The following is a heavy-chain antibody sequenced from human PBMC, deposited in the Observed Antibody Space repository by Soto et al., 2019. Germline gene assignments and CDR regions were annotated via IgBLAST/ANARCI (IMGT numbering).Heavy chain of an antibody. CDR3: ARLASWSSSTRKYYFDY. V-gene: IGHV1-69*13. D-gene: IGHD6-6*01. Sequence: EASVKVSCKASGGTFSSYAISWVRQAPGQGLEWMGGIIPIFGTANYAQKFQGRVTITADESTSTAYMELSSLRSEDTAVYYCARLASWSSSTRKYYFDYWGQGTLVTVSS. CDR1: GGTFSSYA. J-gene: IGHJ4*02. CDR2: IIPIFGTA.